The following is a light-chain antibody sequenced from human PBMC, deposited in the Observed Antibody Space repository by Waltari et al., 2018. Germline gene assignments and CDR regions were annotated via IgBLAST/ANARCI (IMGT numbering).Light chain of an antibody. CDR3: LQTYSSLRT. V-gene: IGKV1-39*01. Sequence: DIQMTQSPSSLSASVGDRVTITCRASQSIGNYLSWYQQRPGKAPHLLIYAASSLQSGVPSRFSGSGSGTDFTLTINSLQPEDFATHYCLQTYSSLRTFGGGTKVEIK. CDR1: QSIGNY. J-gene: IGKJ4*01. CDR2: AAS.